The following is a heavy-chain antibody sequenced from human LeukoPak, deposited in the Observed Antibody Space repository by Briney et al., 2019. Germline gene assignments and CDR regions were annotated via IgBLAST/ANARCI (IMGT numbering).Heavy chain of an antibody. D-gene: IGHD1-20*01. V-gene: IGHV4-39*01. J-gene: IGHJ3*02. CDR1: GGSISSSSYY. CDR2: IYYSGST. Sequence: SETLSLTCTVSGGSISSSSYYWGWIRQPPGKGLEWIGSIYYSGSTYYNPSLKSRVTISVDTSKNQFSLKLSSVTAADTAVYYYARHPLGRDYNWNAFDIWGQGTMVTVSS. CDR3: ARHPLGRDYNWNAFDI.